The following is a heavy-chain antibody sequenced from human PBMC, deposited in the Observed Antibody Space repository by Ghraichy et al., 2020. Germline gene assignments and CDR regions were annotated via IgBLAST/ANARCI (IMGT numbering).Heavy chain of an antibody. J-gene: IGHJ4*02. CDR2: IYHSGST. D-gene: IGHD3-22*01. Sequence: SETLSLTCAVSGGSISTSNWWSWVRQPPGKGLEWIGEIYHSGSTNYNPSLKSRVTISVDKSKNQFSLKLNSVTAADTAVYYCASHTDYYDSSGYHDYWGQGTLVTVSS. V-gene: IGHV4-4*02. CDR3: ASHTDYYDSSGYHDY. CDR1: GGSISTSNW.